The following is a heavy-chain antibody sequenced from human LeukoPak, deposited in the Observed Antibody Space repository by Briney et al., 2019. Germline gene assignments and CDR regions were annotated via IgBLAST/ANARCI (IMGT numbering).Heavy chain of an antibody. J-gene: IGHJ4*02. Sequence: PGGSLRLSCAASGFTFTTSWMSWVRQAPGKGLEWVANIKQDGSQGYYVDSVKGRFTISRDNDKNSLYLQMNSLRAEDTAVYYCARGMYNNGWYPDYFDYWGQGTLVTVSS. CDR3: ARGMYNNGWYPDYFDY. CDR2: IKQDGSQG. CDR1: GFTFTTSW. D-gene: IGHD6-19*01. V-gene: IGHV3-7*01.